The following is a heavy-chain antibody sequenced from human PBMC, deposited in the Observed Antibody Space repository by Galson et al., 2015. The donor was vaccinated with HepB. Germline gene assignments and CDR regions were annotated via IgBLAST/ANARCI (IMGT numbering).Heavy chain of an antibody. Sequence: SLRLSCAASGFTFSGSPVHWVRQASGKGLDWVGRIKTKADTYATAYAASVKGGFTISRDDSKNMAYLQMNSLKTEDTAVYYCTRTGGMDVWGQGTTVIVSS. CDR3: TRTGGMDV. V-gene: IGHV3-73*01. CDR1: GFTFSGSP. J-gene: IGHJ6*02. D-gene: IGHD1-1*01. CDR2: IKTKADTYAT.